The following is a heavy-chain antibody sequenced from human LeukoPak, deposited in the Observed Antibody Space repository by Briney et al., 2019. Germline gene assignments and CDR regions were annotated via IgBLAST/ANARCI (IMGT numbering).Heavy chain of an antibody. CDR3: AKAYYYYYMDV. Sequence: PGGSLRLSCAASEFTFSSHAMSWVRQAPGKGLEWVSAISCSGGSTYYADSVKGRFTISRGNSKNTLYLQMNSLRAEDTAVYYCAKAYYYYYMDVWGKGTTVTVSS. J-gene: IGHJ6*03. CDR2: ISCSGGST. V-gene: IGHV3-23*01. CDR1: EFTFSSHA.